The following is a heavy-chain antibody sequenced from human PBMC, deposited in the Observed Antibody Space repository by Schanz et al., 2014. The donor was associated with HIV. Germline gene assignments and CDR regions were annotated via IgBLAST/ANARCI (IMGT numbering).Heavy chain of an antibody. CDR3: ARDLKQQLTQYYFGMDV. Sequence: QVHLEESGGGLVKPGGSLRLSCAASGFTFSDYFMTWIRQAPGRGLEWVSYISGSGSIIDYADSVKGRLTISRDNAKKSLYLQMNSLRAEDTAVYYCARDLKQQLTQYYFGMDVWGQGTTVTVSS. J-gene: IGHJ6*02. CDR1: GFTFSDYF. CDR2: ISGSGSII. D-gene: IGHD6-13*01. V-gene: IGHV3-11*01.